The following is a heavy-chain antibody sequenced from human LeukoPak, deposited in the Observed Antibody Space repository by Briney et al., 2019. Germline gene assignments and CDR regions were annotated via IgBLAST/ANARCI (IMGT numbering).Heavy chain of an antibody. CDR1: GVSISGYS. J-gene: IGHJ4*02. CDR3: ARVYCIIHSCFEIY. D-gene: IGHD2-15*01. Sequence: SETLSLTCTVSGVSISGYSWSWIRQPPGKGLEWIGYIYYNGSNNYNTSLKSRVTLSLDTPKKQFSRKLSAVTAAATAVYNCARVYCIIHSCFEIYWGKGAVVTVSS. CDR2: IYYNGSN. V-gene: IGHV4-59*01.